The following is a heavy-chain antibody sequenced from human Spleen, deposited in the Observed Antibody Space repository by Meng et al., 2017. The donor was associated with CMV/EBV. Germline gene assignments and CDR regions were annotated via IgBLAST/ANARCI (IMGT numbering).Heavy chain of an antibody. D-gene: IGHD1-26*01. CDR1: GYTFSSYG. CDR2: ISAYNGNT. Sequence: ASVKVSCKASGYTFSSYGISWVRQAPGQGLEWMGWISAYNGNTNFAQKFQNRVILTTDTSTNTASMELRSLTSDDTAVYYCATDSRSSHSGSYYYFDYWGQGTLVTVSS. J-gene: IGHJ4*02. CDR3: ATDSRSSHSGSYYYFDY. V-gene: IGHV1-18*01.